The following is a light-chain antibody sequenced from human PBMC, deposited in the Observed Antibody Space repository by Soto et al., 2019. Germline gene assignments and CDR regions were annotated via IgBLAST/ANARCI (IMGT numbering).Light chain of an antibody. Sequence: DIQMTQSPSSPSASVGDRVTITCQASQDISNYLNWYQQKPGKAPKLLIYDASNLETGVPSRFSGSGSWTDFTFTISSLQPEDIATYYCQQYDNLPLTFGGGTKVEIK. V-gene: IGKV1-33*01. J-gene: IGKJ4*01. CDR3: QQYDNLPLT. CDR2: DAS. CDR1: QDISNY.